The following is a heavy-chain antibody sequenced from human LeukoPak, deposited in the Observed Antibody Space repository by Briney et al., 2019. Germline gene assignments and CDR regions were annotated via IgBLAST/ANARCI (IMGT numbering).Heavy chain of an antibody. D-gene: IGHD3/OR15-3a*01. J-gene: IGHJ4*02. V-gene: IGHV1-2*02. Sequence: ASVKVSCKASGYIVTGYYILWVRQAPGQGLVWMGWINPNSGGTNSEQKFQGRVTMTRDTSITTAYMELSRLRSDDTSVYYCAIGIITRATAGLGYWGQGTLVTVSS. CDR2: INPNSGGT. CDR1: GYIVTGYY. CDR3: AIGIITRATAGLGY.